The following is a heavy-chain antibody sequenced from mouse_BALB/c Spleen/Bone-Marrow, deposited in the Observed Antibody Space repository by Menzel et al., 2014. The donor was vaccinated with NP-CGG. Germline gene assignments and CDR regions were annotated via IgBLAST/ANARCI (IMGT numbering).Heavy chain of an antibody. CDR3: TRSYWYDVAWFAY. CDR2: INPSSGYT. D-gene: IGHD2-14*01. J-gene: IGHJ3*01. V-gene: IGHV1-4*01. CDR1: GYTFTSYT. Sequence: QVQLHYPGAELARSAVSVKMSCKASGYTFTSYTMHWVKQRPGQGLEWIGYINPSSGYTNYNQKFKDKATLTADKSSSTAYMQLSSLTSEDSAVYYCTRSYWYDVAWFAYWGQGTLVPVSA.